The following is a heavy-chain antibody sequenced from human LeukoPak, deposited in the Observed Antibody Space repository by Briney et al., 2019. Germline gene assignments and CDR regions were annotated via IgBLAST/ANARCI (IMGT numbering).Heavy chain of an antibody. J-gene: IGHJ6*02. Sequence: PSETLSLTCTVSGGSISNTNYYWAWIRQPPGRGLEWIGSIYYTGTTFDNPSLKSRVTLSVDTSKNQFSLKVTSVTAADTAVYYCARQGTTSYGMDVWGQGTTVTVSS. D-gene: IGHD1-1*01. CDR2: IYYTGTT. CDR1: GGSISNTNYY. CDR3: ARQGTTSYGMDV. V-gene: IGHV4-39*01.